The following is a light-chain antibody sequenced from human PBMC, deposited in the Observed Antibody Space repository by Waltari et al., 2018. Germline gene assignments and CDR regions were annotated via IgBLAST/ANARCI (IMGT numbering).Light chain of an antibody. V-gene: IGKV4-1*01. J-gene: IGKJ3*01. CDR3: QQYYSTIFT. CDR2: WAS. CDR1: QSVLYSSNNKNY. Sequence: DVVMTQSPDSLAVSLGERATINCKSSQSVLYSSNNKNYLAWYQQKPGQPPKLLIYWASTGESVVPDRFSGSGSGTDFTLTISSLQAEDVAVYYCQQYYSTIFTFGPGTKVDIK.